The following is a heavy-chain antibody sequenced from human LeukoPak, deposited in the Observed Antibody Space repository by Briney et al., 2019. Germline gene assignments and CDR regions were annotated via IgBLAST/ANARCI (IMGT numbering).Heavy chain of an antibody. CDR2: IYYSGST. V-gene: IGHV4-59*08. J-gene: IGHJ4*02. Sequence: SETLSLTCTVSGGSISSYYWSWIRQPPGKGLEWIGYIYYSGSTNYNPSLKSRVTISVDTSKNQFSLKPSSVTAADTAVYYCARLGKIAAAGQYYFDYWGQGTLVTVSS. CDR1: GGSISSYY. D-gene: IGHD6-13*01. CDR3: ARLGKIAAAGQYYFDY.